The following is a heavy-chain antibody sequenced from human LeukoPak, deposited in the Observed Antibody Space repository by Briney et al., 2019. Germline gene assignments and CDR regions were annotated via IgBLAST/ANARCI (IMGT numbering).Heavy chain of an antibody. Sequence: GESLKISRKGSGYSFTRYWIGWVRQMPAKGLEWMGIIYPGDSDARYSPSFQGQVTTSADKSIHTAYLQWSSLTASDTAMYYCARLAVGAVDYAWNDYWGQGTLVTVSS. J-gene: IGHJ4*02. V-gene: IGHV5-51*01. CDR3: ARLAVGAVDYAWNDY. CDR1: GYSFTRYW. D-gene: IGHD1-26*01. CDR2: IYPGDSDA.